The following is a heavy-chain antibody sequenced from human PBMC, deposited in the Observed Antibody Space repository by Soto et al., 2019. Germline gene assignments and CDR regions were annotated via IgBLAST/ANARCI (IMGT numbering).Heavy chain of an antibody. CDR2: MNPNTGNS. J-gene: IGHJ4*02. CDR3: ARRAETNGWNGFGADKYYFDF. V-gene: IGHV1-8*01. CDR1: GYTFTSYD. D-gene: IGHD1-1*01. Sequence: GASVNVSCKASGYTFTSYDIYWVRQATGQGLEWMGWMNPNTGNSGYAQKFQGRVTMTSDTSISTAHMELSSLRSEDTAVYYCARRAETNGWNGFGADKYYFDFWGQGTLVTVSS.